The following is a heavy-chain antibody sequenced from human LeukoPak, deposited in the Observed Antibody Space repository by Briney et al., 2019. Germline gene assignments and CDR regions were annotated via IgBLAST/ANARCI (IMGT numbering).Heavy chain of an antibody. CDR2: ISYDANIGSNK. CDR3: ARDGGYDIWSGYYQDY. CDR1: GFTFSRYA. Sequence: PGGSLRLSCATSGFTFSRYAMHWVRQAPGKGLEWVALISYDANIGSNKYYADSVKGRFTISRDNSKKTLYLQMNSLKVEDTAVYSCARDGGYDIWSGYYQDYWGQGNLVTVSS. J-gene: IGHJ4*02. D-gene: IGHD3-3*01. V-gene: IGHV3-30-3*01.